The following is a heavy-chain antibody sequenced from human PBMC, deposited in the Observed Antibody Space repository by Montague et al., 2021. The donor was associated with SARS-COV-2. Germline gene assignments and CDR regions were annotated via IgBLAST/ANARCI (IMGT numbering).Heavy chain of an antibody. CDR2: INHGGST. CDR1: GTSFSGYY. CDR3: ARLRDGVVPSPILGVGPYYSYYYMDV. V-gene: IGHV4-34*01. J-gene: IGHJ6*03. D-gene: IGHD3-10*01. Sequence: SETLSLTCAVHGTSFSGYYWNWIRQPLGKGLEWIGEINHGGSTKYSPSLKGRLTISADTSKNQFSLKLTSVAAADTAVYYCARLRDGVVPSPILGVGPYYSYYYMDVWGRGTTVTVSS.